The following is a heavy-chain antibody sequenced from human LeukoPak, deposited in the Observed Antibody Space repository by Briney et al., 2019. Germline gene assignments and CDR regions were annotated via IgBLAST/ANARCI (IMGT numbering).Heavy chain of an antibody. D-gene: IGHD6-13*01. CDR3: ARGGYSSSWYVGSWFDP. CDR1: GDSVSSNSAA. V-gene: IGHV6-1*01. J-gene: IGHJ5*02. CDR2: TYYRSKWYN. Sequence: SQTLSLTCAISGDSVSSNSAAWNWIRQSPSRGLEWLGRTYYRSKWYNDYAVSVKSRITINPDTSKNQFSLQLNSVTPEDMAVYYCARGGYSSSWYVGSWFDPWGQGTLVTVSS.